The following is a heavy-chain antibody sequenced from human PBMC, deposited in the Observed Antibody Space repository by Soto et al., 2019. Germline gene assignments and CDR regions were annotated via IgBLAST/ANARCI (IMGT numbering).Heavy chain of an antibody. CDR1: GDTFNFYS. V-gene: IGHV1-69*02. CDR2: VNPIVSMS. CDR3: ASSYGSGYRAFDY. D-gene: IGHD3-10*01. Sequence: QVHLVQSGAEVKRPGSSVKVSCKASGDTFNFYSINWVRQAPGLGLEWMGRVNPIVSMSNYAQNFQGRGTMTADKSTSTAYMELSSLRSEETAIYYCASSYGSGYRAFDYWGQGALVTVSS. J-gene: IGHJ4*02.